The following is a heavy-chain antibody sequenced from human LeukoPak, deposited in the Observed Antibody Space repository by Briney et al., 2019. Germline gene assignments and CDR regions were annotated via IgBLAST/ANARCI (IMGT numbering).Heavy chain of an antibody. Sequence: PGGSLRLSCAASGFTFSTYAMSWVRQAPGKGLEWVSAISASGDNTYYAASVKGRFTISRDNSKNTLYLQMSSLRAEDTAVYYCVKDRGALVVVAARYFDYWGQGTLVTVSS. J-gene: IGHJ4*02. V-gene: IGHV3-23*01. CDR3: VKDRGALVVVAARYFDY. D-gene: IGHD2-15*01. CDR2: ISASGDNT. CDR1: GFTFSTYA.